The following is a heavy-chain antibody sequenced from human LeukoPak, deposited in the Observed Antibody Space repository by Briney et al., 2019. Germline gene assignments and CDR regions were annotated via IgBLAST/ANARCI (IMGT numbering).Heavy chain of an antibody. D-gene: IGHD3-10*01. CDR3: ARDHAYGSGSYYNGTDNDY. CDR2: INPNSGGT. Sequence: ASVKVSCKASGYTFTGYYMHWVRQAPGQGLEWMGWINPNSGGTNYAQKFQGRVTMTRDTSTSTVYMELSSLRSEDTAVYYCARDHAYGSGSYYNGTDNDYWGQGTLVTVSS. CDR1: GYTFTGYY. V-gene: IGHV1-2*02. J-gene: IGHJ4*02.